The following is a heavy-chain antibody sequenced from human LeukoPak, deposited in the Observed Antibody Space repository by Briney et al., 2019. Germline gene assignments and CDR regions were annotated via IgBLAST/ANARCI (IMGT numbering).Heavy chain of an antibody. J-gene: IGHJ6*04. Sequence: ASVKVSCKASGYTFTSYDINWVRQATGQGLEWMGWMNPNSGNTGYAQKFQGRVTMTRNTSISTAYMELSSLRSEDTAVYYCARASLDYYDSSGYALDVWGKGTTVTISS. D-gene: IGHD3-22*01. CDR3: ARASLDYYDSSGYALDV. CDR2: MNPNSGNT. V-gene: IGHV1-8*01. CDR1: GYTFTSYD.